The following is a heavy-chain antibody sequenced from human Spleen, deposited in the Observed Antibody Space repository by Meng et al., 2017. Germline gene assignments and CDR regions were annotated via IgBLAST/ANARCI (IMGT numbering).Heavy chain of an antibody. J-gene: IGHJ4*02. Sequence: HVHVQQGGAGLVDPSETRYLTLVGFGVSFSDYYWSWIRQPPGKGLEWIGKINHSGSTNYNPSLESRATISVDTSQNNLSLKLSSVTAADSAVYYCARGPTTMAHDVDYWGQGTLVTVSS. CDR3: ARGPTTMAHDVDY. V-gene: IGHV4-34*01. CDR2: INHSGST. D-gene: IGHD4-11*01. CDR1: GVSFSDYY.